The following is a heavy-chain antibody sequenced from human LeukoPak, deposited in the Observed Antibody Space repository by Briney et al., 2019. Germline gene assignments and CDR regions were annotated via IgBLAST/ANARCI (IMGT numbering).Heavy chain of an antibody. CDR1: GFTVSSNY. V-gene: IGHV3-66*01. J-gene: IGHJ6*02. D-gene: IGHD6-6*01. CDR2: IYSGGST. Sequence: PGGSLRLSCAASGFTVSSNYMSWVRQAPGKGLEWVSDIYSGGSTYYADSVKGRFTISRDNSKNTLYLQMNSLRAEDTAVYYCARDRPYSSSSDYYYGMDVWGQGTTVTVSS. CDR3: ARDRPYSSSSDYYYGMDV.